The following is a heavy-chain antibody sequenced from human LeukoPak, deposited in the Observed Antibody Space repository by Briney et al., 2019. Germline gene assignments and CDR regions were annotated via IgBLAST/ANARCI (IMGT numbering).Heavy chain of an antibody. CDR1: GDSFTKYS. J-gene: IGHJ1*01. CDR3: AREVIVHHPAFGD. V-gene: IGHV1-69*01. D-gene: IGHD2-15*01. Sequence: GASVTLSCKTSGDSFTKYSISWVRQAPGQGLEWMGDIAPMFEKPNYAQKFQGRDTVTADHSTSTVYMELSSLESDDTAIYYCAREVIVHHPAFGDWGQGTQVTVSS. CDR2: IAPMFEKP.